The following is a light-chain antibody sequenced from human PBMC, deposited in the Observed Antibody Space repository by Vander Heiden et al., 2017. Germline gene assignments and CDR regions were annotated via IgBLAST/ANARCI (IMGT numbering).Light chain of an antibody. CDR3: CSYSGSDTWV. CDR1: SSDIGGFSF. Sequence: QSALTQPAAVSGSPGQSLTISCTGSSSDIGGFSFVSWYQHHPDKAPRLLIYEVTKRPSGVSDRFSGSKSGNNASLTISGLQAEDEADYHCCSYSGSDTWVFGGGTKLTVL. V-gene: IGLV2-23*02. J-gene: IGLJ3*02. CDR2: EVT.